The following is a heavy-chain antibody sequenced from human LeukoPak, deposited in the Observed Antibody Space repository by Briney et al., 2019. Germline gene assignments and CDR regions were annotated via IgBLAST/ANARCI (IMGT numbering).Heavy chain of an antibody. CDR3: ARGPYCSGGSCYLYDGMDV. CDR1: GYTFTSYD. Sequence: ASVKVSCKASGYTFTSYDINWVRQATGQGLEWMGWMNPNSGNTGYAQKFQGRVTMTRNTSISTAYIELSSLRSEDTAVYYCARGPYCSGGSCYLYDGMDVWGQGTTVTVSS. J-gene: IGHJ6*02. CDR2: MNPNSGNT. D-gene: IGHD2-15*01. V-gene: IGHV1-8*01.